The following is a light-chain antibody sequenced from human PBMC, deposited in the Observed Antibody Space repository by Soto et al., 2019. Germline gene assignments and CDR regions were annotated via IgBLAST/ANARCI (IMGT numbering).Light chain of an antibody. Sequence: EIVLTQSPGTLSLSPGERATLSCRASQSVSSSYLSWYQQKPGQAPSLLIYGASSRATGISDRFSGSGSGTNFTLTISRLESEDFAVYYCQQYGSTPRTFGQGTKVEIK. CDR1: QSVSSSY. CDR2: GAS. CDR3: QQYGSTPRT. V-gene: IGKV3-20*01. J-gene: IGKJ1*01.